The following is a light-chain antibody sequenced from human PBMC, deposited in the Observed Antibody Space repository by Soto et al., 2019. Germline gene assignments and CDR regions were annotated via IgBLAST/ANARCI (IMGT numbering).Light chain of an antibody. V-gene: IGKV3-11*01. Sequence: EIVLTQSPATLSLSPGERATLSCRASQSVSSYLAWFQQKPGQAPRLLIYDASKRATGISARFSGSGSGTDFTLTISTLEPEDFAVYYCLQCSNWPPRWTFGQGTKVEI. CDR3: LQCSNWPPRWT. CDR2: DAS. J-gene: IGKJ1*01. CDR1: QSVSSY.